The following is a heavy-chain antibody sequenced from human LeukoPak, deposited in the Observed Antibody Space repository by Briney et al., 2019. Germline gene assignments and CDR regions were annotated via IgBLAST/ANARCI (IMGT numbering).Heavy chain of an antibody. J-gene: IGHJ4*02. CDR2: ISGSGGST. CDR3: AKSGGYSGYDLGY. CDR1: GFTFSNYA. V-gene: IGHV3-23*01. Sequence: PGGSLRLSCAASGFTFSNYAMSWVRQAPGKGLEWVSGISGSGGSTYYADSVKGRFTISRDNSKNTLYLQMNSLRAEDTAVYYCAKSGGYSGYDLGYWGQGTLVTVAS. D-gene: IGHD5-12*01.